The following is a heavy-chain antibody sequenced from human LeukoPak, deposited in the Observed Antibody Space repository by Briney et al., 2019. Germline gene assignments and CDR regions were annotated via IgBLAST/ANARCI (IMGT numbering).Heavy chain of an antibody. CDR2: IKNKTNSYTT. CDR1: GFTFSDHN. J-gene: IGHJ4*02. Sequence: GGSLRLSCAASGFTFSDHNMDWVRQAPGKGLEWVGRIKNKTNSYTTQYAASVQGRFTISRDDLKNSLYLQMNSLKTEDTAVYYCADLGTPYWGQGTLVTVSS. CDR3: ADLGTPY. V-gene: IGHV3-72*01.